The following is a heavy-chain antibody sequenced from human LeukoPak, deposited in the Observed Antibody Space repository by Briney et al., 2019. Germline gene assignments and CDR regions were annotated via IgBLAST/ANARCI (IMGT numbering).Heavy chain of an antibody. Sequence: SETLSLTCAVYGESFSGYYWSWIRQPPGKGLEWIGEINHSGSTNYNPSLKSRVAISIDTSKSQFSLKLSSVTAADTAMYYCARDPSHSSNYYYFDYWGQGSLVTVSS. CDR2: INHSGST. CDR3: ARDPSHSSNYYYFDY. J-gene: IGHJ4*02. CDR1: GESFSGYY. V-gene: IGHV4-34*01. D-gene: IGHD6-13*01.